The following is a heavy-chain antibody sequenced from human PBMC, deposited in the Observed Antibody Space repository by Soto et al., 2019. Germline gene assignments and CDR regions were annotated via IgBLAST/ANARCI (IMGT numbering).Heavy chain of an antibody. CDR1: GFTFSDYY. D-gene: IGHD3-10*01. CDR2: ISSSGSTI. CDR3: ARDRYYGSGSYYSPYYSYYGMDV. J-gene: IGHJ6*02. Sequence: PGGSLRLSCAASGFTFSDYYMSWIRQAPGKGLEWVSYISSSGSTIYYADSVKGRFTISRDNAKNSLYLQMNSLRAEDTAVYYCARDRYYGSGSYYSPYYSYYGMDVWGQGTTVTVSS. V-gene: IGHV3-11*01.